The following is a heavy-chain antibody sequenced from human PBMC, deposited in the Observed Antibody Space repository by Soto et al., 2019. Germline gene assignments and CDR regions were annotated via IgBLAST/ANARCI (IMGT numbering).Heavy chain of an antibody. Sequence: DVQLLESGGGLVQPEGSLRLSCAASGFTFSSYAMGWVRQGPGKGLEWVAGVSIGGSTHYADSVRGRFTISRDNSKNTLSLQMNSLTAEYTAVSFCAKRRGAGGHFDYWCQGALVTVSS. V-gene: IGHV3-23*01. CDR2: VSIGGST. CDR3: AKRRGAGGHFDY. J-gene: IGHJ4*02. CDR1: GFTFSSYA. D-gene: IGHD2-15*01.